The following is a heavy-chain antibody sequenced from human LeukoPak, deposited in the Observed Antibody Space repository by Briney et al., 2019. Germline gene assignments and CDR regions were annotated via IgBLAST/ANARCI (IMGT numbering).Heavy chain of an antibody. D-gene: IGHD2-21*02. V-gene: IGHV3-21*04. J-gene: IGHJ4*02. CDR3: AKDLAYCGGDCYEVFDY. CDR1: GFTFSSYS. Sequence: GGSLRLSCAASGFTFSSYSMNWVRQAPGKGLEWVSSISSSSSYIYYADSVKGRFTISRDNSKNTLYLQMNSLRAEDTAVYYCAKDLAYCGGDCYEVFDYWGQGTLVTVSS. CDR2: ISSSSSYI.